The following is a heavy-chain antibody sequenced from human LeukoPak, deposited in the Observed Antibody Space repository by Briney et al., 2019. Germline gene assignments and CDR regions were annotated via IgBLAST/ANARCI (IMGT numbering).Heavy chain of an antibody. CDR3: ARDIIAAAGLYYFDY. V-gene: IGHV1-18*01. CDR1: GYTFTNYG. D-gene: IGHD6-13*01. CDR2: IGTYNGNT. Sequence: ASVNVSCKASGYTFTNYGISWVRQAPGQGLEWMGWIGTYNGNTDYSQKLQGRVTMTTDTSTSTAYMELWSLRSDDTAVYYCARDIIAAAGLYYFDYWGQGTLVTVSS. J-gene: IGHJ4*02.